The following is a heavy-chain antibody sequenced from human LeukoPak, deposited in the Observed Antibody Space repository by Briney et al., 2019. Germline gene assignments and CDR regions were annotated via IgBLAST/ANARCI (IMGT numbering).Heavy chain of an antibody. V-gene: IGHV4-31*03. CDR1: GGSISSGGYS. CDR3: ARNRVDSSGYYYYYGIDV. CDR2: IYYSGST. J-gene: IGHJ6*02. Sequence: SETLSLTCTVSGGSISSGGYSWSWIRQHPGKGLEWIGYIYYSGSTYYNPSLKSRVTISVDTSKNQFSLNLRSVTAADTAIYYCARNRVDSSGYYYYYGIDVWGQGTAVTVSS. D-gene: IGHD3-22*01.